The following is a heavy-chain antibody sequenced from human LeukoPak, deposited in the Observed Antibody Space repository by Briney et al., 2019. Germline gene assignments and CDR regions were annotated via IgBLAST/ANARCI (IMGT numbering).Heavy chain of an antibody. Sequence: GGSLRLSCAASGFTFNSQGLAWVRQAPGKGLEWVSGISVSGGRTYYADSVKGRFTISRDNSKNMAYLQMNSLRVDDTAVYYCARGETSSLNYYYYYMDVWGKGTTVTVSS. CDR2: ISVSGGRT. CDR3: ARGETSSLNYYYYYMDV. V-gene: IGHV3-23*01. CDR1: GFTFNSQG. J-gene: IGHJ6*03. D-gene: IGHD6-6*01.